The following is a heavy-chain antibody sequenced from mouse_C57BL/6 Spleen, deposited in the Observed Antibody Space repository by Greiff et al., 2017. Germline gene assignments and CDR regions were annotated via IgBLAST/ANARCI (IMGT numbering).Heavy chain of an antibody. CDR3: ARRGAYYDYDDWYFDV. V-gene: IGHV1-50*01. CDR1: GYTFTSYW. J-gene: IGHJ1*03. CDR2: IDPSDSYT. D-gene: IGHD2-4*01. Sequence: QVQLQQPGAELVKPGASVKLSCKASGYTFTSYWMQWVKQRPGQGLEWIGEIDPSDSYTNYNQKFKGKATLTVDNSSSTAYMQLSSLTSEDSAVYYCARRGAYYDYDDWYFDVWGTGTTVTVSS.